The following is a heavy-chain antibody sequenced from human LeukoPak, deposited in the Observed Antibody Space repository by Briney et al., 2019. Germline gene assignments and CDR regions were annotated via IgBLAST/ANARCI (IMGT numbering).Heavy chain of an antibody. J-gene: IGHJ4*02. Sequence: QSGGSLRLSCAASGFTFSSYEMNWVRQAPGKGLEWVSYISSSGSTIYYEDSVEGRFTISRDNAKNSLYLQMNSLRAEDTAVYYCALRANFDYWGQGTLVTVSS. CDR1: GFTFSSYE. CDR3: ALRANFDY. CDR2: ISSSGSTI. V-gene: IGHV3-48*03.